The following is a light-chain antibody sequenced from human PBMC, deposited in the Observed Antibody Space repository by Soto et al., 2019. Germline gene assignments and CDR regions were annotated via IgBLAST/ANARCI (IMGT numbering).Light chain of an antibody. Sequence: EMVLTQSPYTLSLSPGERSTLSCRASQSVRSERLAWYQQKRGQAPTLLIFDASSRASGTPERFSGSGSGTDFTLTISRLEPEDFAVYYCQEYDGAPPITFGLGTRLEIK. J-gene: IGKJ5*01. CDR2: DAS. V-gene: IGKV3-20*01. CDR1: QSVRSER. CDR3: QEYDGAPPIT.